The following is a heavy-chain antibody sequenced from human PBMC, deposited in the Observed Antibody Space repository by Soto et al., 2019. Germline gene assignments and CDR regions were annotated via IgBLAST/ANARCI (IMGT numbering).Heavy chain of an antibody. CDR1: GFTFDDYA. D-gene: IGHD2-21*02. V-gene: IGHV3-43*02. CDR3: AKDLTGYCGGDCYDACDI. Sequence: GGSLRLSCAASGFTFDDYAMHWVRQAPGKGLEWVSLISGDGGSTYYADSVKGRFTISRDNSKNSLYLQMNSLRTEDTALYYCAKDLTGYCGGDCYDACDIWGQGTMVTVSS. CDR2: ISGDGGST. J-gene: IGHJ3*02.